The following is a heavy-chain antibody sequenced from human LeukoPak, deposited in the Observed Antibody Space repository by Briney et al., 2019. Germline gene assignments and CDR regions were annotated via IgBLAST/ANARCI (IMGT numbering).Heavy chain of an antibody. V-gene: IGHV3-30*02. CDR3: AKDDYSNYGPFDY. Sequence: GGSLRLSXAASGFTFSSYGMHRVRQAPGKGLEWVAFIRYDGSNKYYADSVKGRFTISRDNSKNTLYLQMNSLRAEDTAVYYCAKDDYSNYGPFDYWGQGTLVTVSS. D-gene: IGHD4-11*01. J-gene: IGHJ4*02. CDR2: IRYDGSNK. CDR1: GFTFSSYG.